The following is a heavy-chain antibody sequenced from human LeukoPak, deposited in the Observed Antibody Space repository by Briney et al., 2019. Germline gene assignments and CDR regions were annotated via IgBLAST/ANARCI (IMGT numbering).Heavy chain of an antibody. CDR2: IIPIFGTA. CDR3: ASPYYYDSGGSVGRFDY. CDR1: GGTFTKYD. J-gene: IGHJ4*02. D-gene: IGHD3-22*01. V-gene: IGHV1-69*13. Sequence: SVKVSCKASGGTFTKYDISWVRQAPGQGLEWMGGIIPIFGTANYAQKFQGRVTITADESTSTAYMELSSLRSEDTAVYYCASPYYYDSGGSVGRFDYWGQGTLVTVSS.